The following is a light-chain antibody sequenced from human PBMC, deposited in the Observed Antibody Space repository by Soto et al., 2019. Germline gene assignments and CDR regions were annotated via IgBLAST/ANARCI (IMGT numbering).Light chain of an antibody. CDR2: AAS. Sequence: DIQMTQSPSSLSASVGDRVTITCRVSQGISSYLAWYQQRPGKVPKVLIYAASTLHSGVPSRFSGSGSGTDFTLTISNVQPEDVAIYYCQNYYNAPETFGHGTKVEIK. J-gene: IGKJ1*01. CDR1: QGISSY. CDR3: QNYYNAPET. V-gene: IGKV1-27*01.